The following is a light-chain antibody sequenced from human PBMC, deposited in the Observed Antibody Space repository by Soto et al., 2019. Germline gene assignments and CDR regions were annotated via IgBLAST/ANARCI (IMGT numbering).Light chain of an antibody. Sequence: QSVLTQPPSASGTPGQRVTISCSGSSSNIGTNYVYWYKQLPGTAPKLLIYCNDQRPSGVPDRLSGSKSGTSASLAISGLRSEDEADYYCATRDNSLSSWVFGGGTKVTV. V-gene: IGLV1-47*02. CDR1: SSNIGTNY. J-gene: IGLJ3*02. CDR3: ATRDNSLSSWV. CDR2: CND.